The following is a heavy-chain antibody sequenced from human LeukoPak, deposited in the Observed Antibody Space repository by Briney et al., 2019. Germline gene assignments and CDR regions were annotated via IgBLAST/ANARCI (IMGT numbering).Heavy chain of an antibody. CDR3: ARDPRRGYSSSATNWFDP. D-gene: IGHD6-13*01. V-gene: IGHV3-23*01. Sequence: GGSLRLSCAASGFTFSSYAMSWVRQAPGKGLEWVSAISGSGGSTYYADSVKGRFTISRDNSKNTLYLQMNSLRAEDTAVYYCARDPRRGYSSSATNWFDPWGQGTLVTVSS. CDR1: GFTFSSYA. J-gene: IGHJ5*02. CDR2: ISGSGGST.